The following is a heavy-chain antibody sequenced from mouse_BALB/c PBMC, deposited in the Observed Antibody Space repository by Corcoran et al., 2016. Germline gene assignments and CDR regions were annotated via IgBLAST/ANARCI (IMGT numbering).Heavy chain of an antibody. Sequence: QIQLVQSGPELKKPGETVKISCKASGYTFTNYGMNWVKQAPGKGLKWMGWINTYTGEPTYADDFKGRFAFSLETSAITAYLQINNLKNEDTATYFCARFSYSGSRAGCFDVWGAGTTVTVSS. V-gene: IGHV9-3-1*01. D-gene: IGHD1-1*01. CDR3: ARFSYSGSRAGCFDV. CDR1: GYTFTNYG. CDR2: INTYTGEP. J-gene: IGHJ1*01.